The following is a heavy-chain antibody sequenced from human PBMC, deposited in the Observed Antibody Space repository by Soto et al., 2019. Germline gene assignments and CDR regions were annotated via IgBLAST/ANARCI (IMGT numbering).Heavy chain of an antibody. Sequence: QVQLQESGPGLLKPSETLTLTGSVLGGSMIPYYWTWFRQFPDRRLEGLGYFFHTGSTNYNPSLKSRAIISADTSKNHMSLKLTSVTAADTAVYYCARGPPITRSRFFEWLAHFDLWGRGTRVEVSS. J-gene: IGHJ2*01. CDR2: FFHTGST. CDR1: GGSMIPYY. CDR3: ARGPPITRSRFFEWLAHFDL. D-gene: IGHD3-3*01. V-gene: IGHV4-59*01.